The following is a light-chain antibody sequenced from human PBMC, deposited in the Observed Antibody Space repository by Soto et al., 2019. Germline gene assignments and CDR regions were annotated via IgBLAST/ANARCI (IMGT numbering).Light chain of an antibody. CDR3: CSYAGSYTFEV. Sequence: QSALTQPASVSGSPGQSITISCTGTSSDVGSYILVSWYQQHPGKAPKLIISEVSKRPSGVSNRFSGSKSGNTASLTISGLQAEDEADYYCCSYAGSYTFEVFGTGTKVTVL. CDR2: EVS. CDR1: SSDVGSYIL. J-gene: IGLJ1*01. V-gene: IGLV2-23*02.